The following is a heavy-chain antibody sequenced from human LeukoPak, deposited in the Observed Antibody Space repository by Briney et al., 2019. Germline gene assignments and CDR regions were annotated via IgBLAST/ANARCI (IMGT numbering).Heavy chain of an antibody. Sequence: PGGSLRLSCAASGFTFSSYNMNWVRQAPGKGLEWVSSISSSSSYIYYADSVKGRFTIARDNAKNSLYLQMNSLRAEDTAVYYCARDLGYDTTGGHAFDIWGQGTMVTVSS. CDR2: ISSSSSYI. CDR3: ARDLGYDTTGGHAFDI. J-gene: IGHJ3*02. D-gene: IGHD2-8*02. V-gene: IGHV3-21*01. CDR1: GFTFSSYN.